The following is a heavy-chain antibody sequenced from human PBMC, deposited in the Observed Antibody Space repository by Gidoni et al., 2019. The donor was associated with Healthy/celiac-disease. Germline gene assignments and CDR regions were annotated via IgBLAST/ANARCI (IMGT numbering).Heavy chain of an antibody. CDR3: AKGDDSSSGGMDV. D-gene: IGHD6-6*01. CDR2: ISYDGSNK. J-gene: IGHJ6*02. Sequence: VQLVESGGGVVQPGRSLRLSCAASGFTFSSYGMHWVRQAPGKGLEWVAVISYDGSNKYYADSVKGRFTISRDNSKNTLYLQMNSLRAEDTAVYYCAKGDDSSSGGMDVWGQGTTVTVSS. CDR1: GFTFSSYG. V-gene: IGHV3-30*18.